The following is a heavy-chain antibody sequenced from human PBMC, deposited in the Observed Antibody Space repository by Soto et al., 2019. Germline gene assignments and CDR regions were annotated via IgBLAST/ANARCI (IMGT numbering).Heavy chain of an antibody. CDR2: IDPADSST. D-gene: IGHD1-26*01. CDR3: ARLEKWYYNYYGLDV. V-gene: IGHV5-10-1*01. Sequence: VESLKISCQGSGYSFTTYWISCFLQMAVKGLEWMGKIDPADSSTNYSPSFQGHITISVDRSINTAHLQFSSLKAADTAVYYCARLEKWYYNYYGLDVWGQGTMVTVSS. J-gene: IGHJ6*02. CDR1: GYSFTTYW.